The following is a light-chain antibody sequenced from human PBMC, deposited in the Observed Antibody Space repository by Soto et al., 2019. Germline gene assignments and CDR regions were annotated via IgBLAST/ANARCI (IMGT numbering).Light chain of an antibody. J-gene: IGLJ1*01. CDR1: SSDVGGYNY. Sequence: QSALTQPASVSGSPGQSITISCTGTSSDVGGYNYVSWYQQNPGKAPKLVIYDVSNRPSGVSNRFSGSKSGNTASLTISGLQAEDEADYYCSSFTSSNTGVFGTGTKLTVL. CDR3: SSFTSSNTGV. V-gene: IGLV2-14*01. CDR2: DVS.